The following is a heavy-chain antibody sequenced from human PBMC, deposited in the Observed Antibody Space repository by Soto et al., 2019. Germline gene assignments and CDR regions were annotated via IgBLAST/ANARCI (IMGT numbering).Heavy chain of an antibody. D-gene: IGHD2-8*01. V-gene: IGHV3-15*01. J-gene: IGHJ6*02. CDR2: IKSKTDGGTT. CDR1: GFTFSNAW. CDR3: TTCTSYYYYGMDV. Sequence: VQLVESGGGLVKPGGSLRLSCAASGFTFSNAWMSWVRQAPGKGLEWVGRIKSKTDGGTTDYAAPVKGRFTISRDDSKNTLYLQMNSLKTEDTAVYYCTTCTSYYYYGMDVWGQGTTVTVSS.